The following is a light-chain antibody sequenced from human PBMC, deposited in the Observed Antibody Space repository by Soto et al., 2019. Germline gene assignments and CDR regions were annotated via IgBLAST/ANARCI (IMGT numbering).Light chain of an antibody. Sequence: QSALTQPASVSGSPGQSITISCTGTSSDVGGYDYVSWYQHHPGKAPKLMIYEVNNRPSGVSNRFSGSKSGNTASLTISGLQAEDEADYFCSSYTRTNTRVFGGGTKLTVL. CDR2: EVN. J-gene: IGLJ3*02. V-gene: IGLV2-14*01. CDR3: SSYTRTNTRV. CDR1: SSDVGGYDY.